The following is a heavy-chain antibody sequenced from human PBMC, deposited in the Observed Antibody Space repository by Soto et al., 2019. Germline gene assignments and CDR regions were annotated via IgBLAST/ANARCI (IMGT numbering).Heavy chain of an antibody. CDR3: ARDLTIFGVVPPRFDP. V-gene: IGHV1-69*13. J-gene: IGHJ5*02. D-gene: IGHD3-3*01. Sequence: SVKVSCKASGGTFSSYAISWVRQAPGQGLEWMGGIIPIFGTANYAQKFQGRVTITADESTSTAYMELSSLRSEDTAVYYCARDLTIFGVVPPRFDPWGQGTLVTVSS. CDR2: IIPIFGTA. CDR1: GGTFSSYA.